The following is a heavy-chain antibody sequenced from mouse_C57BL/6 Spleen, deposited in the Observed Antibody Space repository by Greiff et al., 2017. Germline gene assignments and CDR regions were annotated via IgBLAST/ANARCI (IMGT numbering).Heavy chain of an antibody. V-gene: IGHV1-42*01. J-gene: IGHJ2*01. CDR3: ARYDYDRNFDY. CDR2: INPSTGGT. Sequence: EVQLQQSGPELVKPGASVKISCKASGYSFTGYYMNWVKQSPEKSLEWIGEINPSTGGTTYNQKFKAKATLTVDKSSSTAYMQLKSLTSEDSAVYYCARYDYDRNFDYWGQGTTLTVSS. D-gene: IGHD2-4*01. CDR1: GYSFTGYY.